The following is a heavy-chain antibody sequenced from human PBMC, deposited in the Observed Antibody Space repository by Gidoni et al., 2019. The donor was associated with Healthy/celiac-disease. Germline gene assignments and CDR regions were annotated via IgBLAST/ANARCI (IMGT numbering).Heavy chain of an antibody. Sequence: QVQLQESGPGLVKPSETLSLTCTVSGGSISSSYWSWIRQPPGKGLEWIGYIYYSGSTNYNPSLKSRVTRSVDTSKNQFSLKLSSVTAADTAVYYCARHLPGYSSSWYENREYYGMDVWGQGTTVTVSS. J-gene: IGHJ6*02. D-gene: IGHD6-13*01. V-gene: IGHV4-59*08. CDR1: GGSISSSY. CDR3: ARHLPGYSSSWYENREYYGMDV. CDR2: IYYSGST.